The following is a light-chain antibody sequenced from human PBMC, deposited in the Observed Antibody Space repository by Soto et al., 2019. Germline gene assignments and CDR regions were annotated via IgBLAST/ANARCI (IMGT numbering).Light chain of an antibody. CDR1: SSDIGTYRY. V-gene: IGLV2-14*01. J-gene: IGLJ2*01. CDR3: NSYTPSRTLV. Sequence: QSALTQPASVSGSPGQSITISCTGTSSDIGTYRYVSWYQQYPGKAPKLIIYEVTNRPSGVSNRFSGSKSGNTASLTISGLQAEDEANYYCNSYTPSRTLVFGGGTKVTVL. CDR2: EVT.